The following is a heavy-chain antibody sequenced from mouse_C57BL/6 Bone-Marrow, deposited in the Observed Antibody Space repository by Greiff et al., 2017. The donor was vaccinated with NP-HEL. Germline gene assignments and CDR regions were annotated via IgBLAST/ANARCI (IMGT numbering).Heavy chain of an antibody. V-gene: IGHV1-59*01. CDR1: GYTFTSYW. J-gene: IGHJ3*01. CDR2: IDPSDSYT. CDR3: ARTRATAQAPFAY. Sequence: QVQLQQPGAELVRPGPSVELSCKASGYTFTSYWMHWVKQRPGQGLEWIGVIDPSDSYTNYNQKFKGKATLTVDTSSSTAYMQLSSLTSEDSAVYYCARTRATAQAPFAYWGQGTLVTVSA. D-gene: IGHD3-2*02.